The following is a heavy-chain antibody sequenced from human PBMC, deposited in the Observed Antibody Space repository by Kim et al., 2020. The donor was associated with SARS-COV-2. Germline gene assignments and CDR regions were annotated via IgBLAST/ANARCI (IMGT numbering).Heavy chain of an antibody. D-gene: IGHD5-12*01. CDR2: ISGSGGST. CDR1: GFTFSSYA. V-gene: IGHV3-23*01. J-gene: IGHJ4*02. CDR3: AKDPTSRSIVATASDY. Sequence: GGSLRLSCAASGFTFSSYAMSWVRQAPGKGLEWVSAISGSGGSTYYADSVKGRFTISRDNSKNTLYLQMNSLRAEDTAVYYCAKDPTSRSIVATASDYWGQGTLVTVSS.